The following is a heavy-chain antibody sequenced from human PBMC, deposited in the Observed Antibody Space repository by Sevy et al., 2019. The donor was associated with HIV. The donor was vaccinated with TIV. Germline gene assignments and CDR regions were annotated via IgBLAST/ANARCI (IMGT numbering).Heavy chain of an antibody. V-gene: IGHV3-23*01. J-gene: IGHJ6*02. D-gene: IGHD3-22*01. CDR1: GFTFSSYA. CDR3: AKDRYYDSSGYLNYYYGMDV. CDR2: ISGSGGST. Sequence: GGSLRLSCAASGFTFSSYAMSWVRQAPGKGLEWVSAISGSGGSTYYADSVKGRFTISRGNSKNTLYLQMNSLRAEDTAVYYCAKDRYYDSSGYLNYYYGMDVWGQGTTVTVSS.